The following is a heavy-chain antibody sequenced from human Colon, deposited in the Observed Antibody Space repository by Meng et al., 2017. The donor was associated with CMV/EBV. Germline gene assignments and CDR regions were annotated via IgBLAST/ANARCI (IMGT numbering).Heavy chain of an antibody. Sequence: GESLKISCAASGFTFSSYSLNWVRQAPGKGLEWVSSISHTSDTYYADSLKGRFTLSRDNAQNSVYLKMNSLTAEDTAVYYCARGWPPDFWGQGTLVTVSS. CDR2: ISHTSDT. D-gene: IGHD6-13*01. J-gene: IGHJ1*01. CDR3: ARGWPPDF. CDR1: GFTFSSYS. V-gene: IGHV3-21*06.